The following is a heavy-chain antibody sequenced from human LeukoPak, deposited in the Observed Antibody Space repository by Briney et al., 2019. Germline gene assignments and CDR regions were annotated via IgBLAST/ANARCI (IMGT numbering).Heavy chain of an antibody. Sequence: GESLKISCKGSGYSFTSYWIGWVRQMPGKGLEWMGIIYPGDSDTRYSPSFQGQVTISADKSISTAYLQWSSLKASDTAMYYCARQSLSYYYGSGNYIYYYYYMDVWGKGTTVTVSS. CDR2: IYPGDSDT. CDR1: GYSFTSYW. CDR3: ARQSLSYYYGSGNYIYYYYYMDV. D-gene: IGHD3-10*01. V-gene: IGHV5-51*01. J-gene: IGHJ6*03.